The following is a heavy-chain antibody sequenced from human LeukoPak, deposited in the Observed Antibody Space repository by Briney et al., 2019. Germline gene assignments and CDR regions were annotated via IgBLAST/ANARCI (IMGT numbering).Heavy chain of an antibody. CDR3: ARHTPGLWFGDNDAFDI. CDR2: IDSSDSYT. Sequence: GGSLQISCKGSGFHFTSYWISWGRQVPGKGLEWMGRIDSSDSYTNYSPCFQGHVTLSADKSISTAYLQWSSLKASDTAMYYCARHTPGLWFGDNDAFDICGQGTMVTVSS. V-gene: IGHV5-10-1*01. J-gene: IGHJ3*02. D-gene: IGHD3-10*01. CDR1: GFHFTSYW.